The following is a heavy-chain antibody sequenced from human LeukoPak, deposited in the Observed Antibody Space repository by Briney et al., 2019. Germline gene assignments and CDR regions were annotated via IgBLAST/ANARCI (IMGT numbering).Heavy chain of an antibody. CDR1: GGSISSGGYS. CDR3: ARDQRYCSSTSCRG. J-gene: IGHJ4*02. V-gene: IGHV4-30-2*01. CDR2: IYHSGST. Sequence: SETLSLTCAVSGGSISSGGYSWSWIRQPPGKGLEWIGYIYHSGSTYYNPSLKSRVTISVDRSKNRFSLKLSSVTAADTAVYYCARDQRYCSSTSCRGWGQGTLVTVSS. D-gene: IGHD2-2*01.